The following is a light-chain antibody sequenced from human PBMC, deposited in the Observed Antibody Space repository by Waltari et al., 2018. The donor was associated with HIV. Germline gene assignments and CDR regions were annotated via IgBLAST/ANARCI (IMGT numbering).Light chain of an antibody. CDR1: ALPKRY. V-gene: IGLV3-25*03. CDR3: QSTDSSGVYWV. CDR2: RDT. Sequence: SYELTQPPSVSVSPGQTARVTCSGDALPKRYAYWYQQRPGQAPVLLIFRDTERPSGIPERFSSSSSGITVTLTMRAVQAEDEADYYCQSTDSSGVYWVFGGGTTLTVL. J-gene: IGLJ3*02.